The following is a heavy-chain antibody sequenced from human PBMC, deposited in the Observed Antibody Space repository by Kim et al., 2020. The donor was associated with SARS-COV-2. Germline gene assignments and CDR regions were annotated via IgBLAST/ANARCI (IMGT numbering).Heavy chain of an antibody. Sequence: KGRFTISRENAKNSLYLQMNSLRAGDTAVYYCARAFHYYDSSGAWYYFDYWGQGTLVTVSS. V-gene: IGHV3-13*01. D-gene: IGHD3-22*01. CDR3: ARAFHYYDSSGAWYYFDY. J-gene: IGHJ4*02.